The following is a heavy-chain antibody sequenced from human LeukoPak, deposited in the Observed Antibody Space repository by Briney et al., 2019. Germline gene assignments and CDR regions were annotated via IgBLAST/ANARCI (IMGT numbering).Heavy chain of an antibody. V-gene: IGHV1-2*02. J-gene: IGHJ6*02. Sequence: ASVKVSCKASGYTFTGYYMHWVRQAPGQGLEWMGWINPNSGGTNYAQKFQGRVTMTRDTSISTAYMELSRLRSDDTAVYYCARQSTSYYYYGMDVWGQGTLVTVSS. D-gene: IGHD2-2*01. CDR3: ARQSTSYYYYGMDV. CDR1: GYTFTGYY. CDR2: INPNSGGT.